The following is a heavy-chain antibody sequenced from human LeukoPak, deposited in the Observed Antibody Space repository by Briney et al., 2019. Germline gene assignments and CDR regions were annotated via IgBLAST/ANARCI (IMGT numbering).Heavy chain of an antibody. CDR3: ARRMVRGVIRAFDI. D-gene: IGHD3-10*01. J-gene: IGHJ3*02. Sequence: GESLKISCKGSGYSFATYWIGWVRRMPGKGLEWMGIIYPGDSDTRSSPSFQGQVTISVDKSISTAYLQWSSLRASDTAMYYCARRMVRGVIRAFDIWGQGTMVTVSS. V-gene: IGHV5-51*01. CDR2: IYPGDSDT. CDR1: GYSFATYW.